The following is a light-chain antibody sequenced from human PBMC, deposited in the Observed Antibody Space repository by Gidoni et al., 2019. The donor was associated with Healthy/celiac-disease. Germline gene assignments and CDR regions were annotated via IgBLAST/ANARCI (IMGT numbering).Light chain of an antibody. Sequence: IVMTQSPDSLAVSLGERATINCKSSQSVLYSSNNKNYLAWYQQKPGQPPKLLIYWESTRESGVPDRFSGSGSGTDFTLTISSLQAEDVAVYYCQKYYSTPITFGQGTRLEIK. CDR3: QKYYSTPIT. V-gene: IGKV4-1*01. J-gene: IGKJ5*01. CDR1: QSVLYSSNNKNY. CDR2: WES.